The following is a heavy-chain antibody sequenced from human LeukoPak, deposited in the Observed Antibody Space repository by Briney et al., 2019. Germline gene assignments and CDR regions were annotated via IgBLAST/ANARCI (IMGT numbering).Heavy chain of an antibody. CDR3: ARVWYGDNYFDS. CDR2: IYSGGST. J-gene: IGHJ4*02. Sequence: PSETLSLTCTVSGGSFSSYYWSWVRQPPGKGLEWIGYIYSGGSTNYNPSLKSRVTISLDTSKSQFSLKLSSVTAADTAMYYCARVWYGDNYFDSWGQGTLVTVSS. D-gene: IGHD4-17*01. V-gene: IGHV4-59*01. CDR1: GGSFSSYY.